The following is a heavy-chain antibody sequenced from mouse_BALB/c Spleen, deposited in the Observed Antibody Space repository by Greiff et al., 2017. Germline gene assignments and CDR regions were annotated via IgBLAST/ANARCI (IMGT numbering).Heavy chain of an antibody. CDR3: ARDHDSYYYAMDY. Sequence: VMLVESGPGLVAPSQSLSITCTVSGFSLTSYGVHWVRQPPGKGLEWLGVIWAGGSTNYNSALMSRLSISKDNSKSQVFLKMNSLQTDDTAMYYCARDHDSYYYAMDYWGQGTSVTVSS. CDR1: GFSLTSYG. CDR2: IWAGGST. V-gene: IGHV2-9*02. J-gene: IGHJ4*01. D-gene: IGHD2-12*01.